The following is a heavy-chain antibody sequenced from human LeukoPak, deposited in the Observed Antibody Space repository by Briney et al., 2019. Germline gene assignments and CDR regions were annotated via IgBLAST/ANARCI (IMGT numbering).Heavy chain of an antibody. CDR3: ARRSDLWSGFRSDYYYMDV. V-gene: IGHV4-59*08. Sequence: SETLSLTCTVSGASMNKYYWSWIRQPPGKGLEWIGYILYGGNTNYSPSLKSRLTISVDRSNNQFSLSLTSVTAADTAVYYCARRSDLWSGFRSDYYYMDVWGNGTTVIVSS. D-gene: IGHD3-3*01. J-gene: IGHJ6*03. CDR2: ILYGGNT. CDR1: GASMNKYY.